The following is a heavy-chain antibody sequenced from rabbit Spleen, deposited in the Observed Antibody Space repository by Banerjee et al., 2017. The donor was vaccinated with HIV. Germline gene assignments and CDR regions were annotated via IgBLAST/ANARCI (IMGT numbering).Heavy chain of an antibody. CDR2: IDTVFGST. Sequence: QEQLVETGGGLVQPGGSLTLSCKASGFDFSRYGMSWVRQAPGKGLEWIGYIDTVFGSTYYASWVNGRFSISRENTQNTVSLQMNSLTAADTATYFCVRDTCAFNLWGPGTLVTVS. D-gene: IGHD8-1*01. J-gene: IGHJ4*01. CDR1: GFDFSRYG. V-gene: IGHV1S47*01. CDR3: VRDTCAFNL.